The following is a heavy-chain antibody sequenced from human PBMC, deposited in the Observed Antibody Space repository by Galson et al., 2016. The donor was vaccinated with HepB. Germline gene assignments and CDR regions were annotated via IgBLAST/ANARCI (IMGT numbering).Heavy chain of an antibody. Sequence: TLSLTCAVSGGSISNGGYPWSWIRQPPGKGLEWIGCISHSGSTNYSPSLKSRVTISSDRSKNQFSLKLSSLTAADTAVYYCARLITYHYGTGVNSPNYFDYWGQGTLVTVSS. CDR1: GGSISNGGYP. CDR2: ISHSGST. D-gene: IGHD3-10*01. V-gene: IGHV4-30-2*01. J-gene: IGHJ4*02. CDR3: ARLITYHYGTGVNSPNYFDY.